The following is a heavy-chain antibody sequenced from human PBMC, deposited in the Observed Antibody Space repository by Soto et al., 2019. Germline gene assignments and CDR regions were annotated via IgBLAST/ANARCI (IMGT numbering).Heavy chain of an antibody. CDR1: GFTFSSYA. Sequence: QTGGSLRLSCAASGFTFSSYAMSWVRQAPGKGLEWVSAISGSGGSTYYADSVKGRFTISRDNSKNTLYLQMNSLRAEDTAVYYCATRDYYDSSGYYRSPASYAFDIWGQGTMVTVSS. CDR2: ISGSGGST. CDR3: ATRDYYDSSGYYRSPASYAFDI. D-gene: IGHD3-22*01. J-gene: IGHJ3*02. V-gene: IGHV3-23*01.